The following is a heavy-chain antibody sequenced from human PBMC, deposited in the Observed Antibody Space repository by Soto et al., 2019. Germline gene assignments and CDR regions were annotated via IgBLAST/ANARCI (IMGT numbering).Heavy chain of an antibody. D-gene: IGHD3-3*01. J-gene: IGHJ4*02. CDR3: ARDAQGVVNNYFDY. CDR1: AFTFSSYA. V-gene: IGHV3-30-3*01. CDR2: ISYDGSNK. Sequence: QVQLVESGGGVVQPGRSLRLSCAASAFTFSSYAMHWVRQAPGKGLEWVAVISYDGSNKYYADSVKGRFTISRDNSKNTLYLQMNSLRAEDTAVYYCARDAQGVVNNYFDYWGQGTLVTVSS.